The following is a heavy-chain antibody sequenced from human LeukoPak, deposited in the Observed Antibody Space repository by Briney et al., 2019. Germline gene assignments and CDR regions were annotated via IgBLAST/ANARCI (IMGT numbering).Heavy chain of an antibody. CDR3: ARGIYDSRRGLWTGLDY. D-gene: IGHD5/OR15-5a*01. CDR1: GGTFSSYA. CDR2: IIPIFGTA. Sequence: SVKVSCKASGGTFSSYAISWVRQAPGQGLEWMGGIIPIFGTANYAQKFQGRVTITADESTSTAYMELSSLRSEDTAVYYCARGIYDSRRGLWTGLDYWGQGTLVTVSS. J-gene: IGHJ4*02. V-gene: IGHV1-69*13.